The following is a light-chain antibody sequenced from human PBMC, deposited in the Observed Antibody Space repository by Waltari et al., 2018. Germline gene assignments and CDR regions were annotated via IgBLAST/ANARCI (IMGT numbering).Light chain of an antibody. Sequence: QSALPQPASVSGSPGQSLTITCPETRSYFGRYNYVSCYQQSPGKAPKLMISKVSNRSSGISNRFSGSQSGNTASLTISGLQAEDEAYYYCSSYTGRSTLLYVFGTGTKVTVL. J-gene: IGLJ1*01. CDR1: RSYFGRYNY. CDR3: SSYTGRSTLLYV. CDR2: KVS. V-gene: IGLV2-14*01.